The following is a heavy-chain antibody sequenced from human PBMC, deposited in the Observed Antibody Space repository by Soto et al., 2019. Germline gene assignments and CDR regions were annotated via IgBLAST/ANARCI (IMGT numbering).Heavy chain of an antibody. CDR1: GFTFSNFA. CDR3: AKGYSFGFDF. V-gene: IGHV3-23*01. J-gene: IGHJ4*02. D-gene: IGHD4-4*01. Sequence: ASVKVSCAASGFTFSNFAMSWVRQAPGKGLEWVSATSGSGVSTFYADSVKGRFTISRDNSKNSVSLQMSSLRAEDTAIYYCAKGYSFGFDFWGQGILVTVSS. CDR2: TSGSGVST.